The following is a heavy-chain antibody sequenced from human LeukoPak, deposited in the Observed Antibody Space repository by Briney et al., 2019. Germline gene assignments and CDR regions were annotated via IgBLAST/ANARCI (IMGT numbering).Heavy chain of an antibody. CDR2: IIPIFGTA. J-gene: IGHJ4*02. V-gene: IGHV1-69*05. Sequence: ASVKVSCKAFGGTFSSYAISWVRQAPGQGLEWMGGIIPIFGTANYAQKFQGRVTITTDESTSTAYMELSSLRSEDTAVYYCAALRYFDWNLDYWGQGTLVTVSS. CDR3: AALRYFDWNLDY. CDR1: GGTFSSYA. D-gene: IGHD3-9*01.